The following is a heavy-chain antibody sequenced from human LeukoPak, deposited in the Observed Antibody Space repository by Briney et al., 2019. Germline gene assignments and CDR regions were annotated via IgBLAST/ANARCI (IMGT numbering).Heavy chain of an antibody. V-gene: IGHV1-18*01. CDR3: ARDSSSIAARWRWFDP. D-gene: IGHD6-6*01. CDR2: ISAYNGNT. CDR1: GYTFTSYG. Sequence: GASVKVSCKASGYTFTSYGISWVRQAPGQGLERMGWISAYNGNTNYAQKLQGRVTMTTDTSTSTAYMELRSLRSDDTAVYYCARDSSSIAARWRWFDPWGQGTLVTVSS. J-gene: IGHJ5*02.